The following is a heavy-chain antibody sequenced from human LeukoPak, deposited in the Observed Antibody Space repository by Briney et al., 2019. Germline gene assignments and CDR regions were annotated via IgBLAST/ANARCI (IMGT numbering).Heavy chain of an antibody. CDR2: IYSGGAT. CDR1: TFTVSGDY. J-gene: IGHJ4*02. V-gene: IGHV3-53*01. Sequence: GGSLRLSGAASTFTVSGDYMSWGRQAPGKGLEWVSLIYSGGATYYADSVKGRFTISRDNSKKILFLQMNSLTAEDTAVYYCASRVWWGQGTLVTVSS. CDR3: ASRVW.